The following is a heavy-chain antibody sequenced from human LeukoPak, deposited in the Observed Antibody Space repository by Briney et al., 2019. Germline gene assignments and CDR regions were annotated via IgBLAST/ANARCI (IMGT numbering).Heavy chain of an antibody. J-gene: IGHJ4*02. CDR1: GYTFTGYY. D-gene: IGHD3-22*01. CDR2: IIPIFGTA. V-gene: IGHV1-69*13. Sequence: SVKVSCKASGYTFTGYYMHWVRQAPGQGLEWMGGIIPIFGTANYAQKFQGRVTITADESTSTAYMELSSLRSEDTAVYYCARDLWPYYYDSSGYYYFDYWGQGTLVTVSS. CDR3: ARDLWPYYYDSSGYYYFDY.